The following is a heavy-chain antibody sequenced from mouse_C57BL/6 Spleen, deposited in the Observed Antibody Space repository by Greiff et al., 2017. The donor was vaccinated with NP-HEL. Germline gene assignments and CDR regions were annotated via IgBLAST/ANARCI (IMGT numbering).Heavy chain of an antibody. CDR1: GYTFTDHT. J-gene: IGHJ2*01. Sequence: VQVVESDAELVKPGASVKISCKVSGYTFTDHTIHWMKQRPEQGLEWIGYIYPRDGSTKYNEKFKGKATLTADKSSSTAYMQLNRLTSEDSAVYFCAREEGVTTPYYFDYWGQGTTLTVSS. CDR2: IYPRDGST. CDR3: AREEGVTTPYYFDY. D-gene: IGHD2-2*01. V-gene: IGHV1-78*01.